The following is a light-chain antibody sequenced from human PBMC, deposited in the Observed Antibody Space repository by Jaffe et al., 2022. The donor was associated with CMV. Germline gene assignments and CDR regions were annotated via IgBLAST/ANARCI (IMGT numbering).Light chain of an antibody. CDR2: AAS. V-gene: IGKV1-27*01. Sequence: DIQMTQSPSSLSASVGDRVTITCRASQGIANWLAWYQQKPGKVPKLLIYAASTLQSGVPSRFRGSGVGTDFALTISSLQPEDVATYYCQKYNTAPWTFGQGTKVAIK. CDR1: QGIANW. J-gene: IGKJ1*01. CDR3: QKYNTAPWT.